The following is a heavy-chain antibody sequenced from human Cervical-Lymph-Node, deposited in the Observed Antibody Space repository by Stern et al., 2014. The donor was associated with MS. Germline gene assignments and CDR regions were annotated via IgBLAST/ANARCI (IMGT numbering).Heavy chain of an antibody. J-gene: IGHJ5*02. D-gene: IGHD6-13*01. CDR1: GGSISSGSYY. CDR3: ARGSAAAGTNWFDP. CDR2: IYTSGST. V-gene: IGHV4-61*02. Sequence: QVQLQESGPGLVKPSQTLSLTCTVSGGSISSGSYYWSWIRQPAGKGLEWIGRIYTSGSTNYNPSLKSRVTISVDTSKNQFSLKLSSLTAADTAVYYCARGSAAAGTNWFDPWGQGTLVTVSS.